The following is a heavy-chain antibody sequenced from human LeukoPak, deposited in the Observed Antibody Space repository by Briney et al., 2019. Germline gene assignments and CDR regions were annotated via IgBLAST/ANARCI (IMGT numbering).Heavy chain of an antibody. Sequence: GRSLRLSCAASGFTFSNFGMHWVRQAPGKGLEWVAVISYDGCNKYYADSVKGRFTISRDNSKNTLYLQMNSLIAEDTAVYYCAKDRRVTGSTFDYWGQGTLVTVSS. V-gene: IGHV3-30*18. CDR3: AKDRRVTGSTFDY. CDR2: ISYDGCNK. CDR1: GFTFSNFG. D-gene: IGHD2-21*02. J-gene: IGHJ4*02.